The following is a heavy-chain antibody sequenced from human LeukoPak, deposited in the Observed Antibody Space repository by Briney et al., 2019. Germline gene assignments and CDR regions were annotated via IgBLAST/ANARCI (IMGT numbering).Heavy chain of an antibody. V-gene: IGHV1-2*02. Sequence: ASVKVSCKASGYTFTGYYMHWVRQAPGQGLEWMGWINPNSGGTNYAQKFRGRVTMTRDTSISTAYMELSRLRSDDTAVYYCARESMVREIYYYGMDVWGQGTTVTVSS. CDR1: GYTFTGYY. D-gene: IGHD3-10*01. J-gene: IGHJ6*02. CDR3: ARESMVREIYYYGMDV. CDR2: INPNSGGT.